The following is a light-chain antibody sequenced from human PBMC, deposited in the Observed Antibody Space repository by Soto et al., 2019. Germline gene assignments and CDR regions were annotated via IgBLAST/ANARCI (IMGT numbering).Light chain of an antibody. J-gene: IGLJ1*01. CDR3: SSYRSRSTVYV. Sequence: QSVLTQPASVSGSPGQSITISCTGTSSDVGGYNYVSWYQQHPGKAPKLMIYEVSNRPSGVSNRFSGSKSGNTASLTISGLEAEDEADYYCSSYRSRSTVYVFGIVTKVT. V-gene: IGLV2-14*01. CDR1: SSDVGGYNY. CDR2: EVS.